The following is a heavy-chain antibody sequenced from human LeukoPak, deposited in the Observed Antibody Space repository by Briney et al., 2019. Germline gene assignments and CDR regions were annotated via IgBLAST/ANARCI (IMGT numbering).Heavy chain of an antibody. Sequence: SVKVSCKASGGTFSSYAISWVRQAPGQGLEWMGGIIPIFGTANYAQKFQGRVTITADKSTSTAYMELSSLRSDDTAVYYCARSSGYDWANWFDPWGQGTLVTVSS. D-gene: IGHD5-12*01. V-gene: IGHV1-69*06. CDR2: IIPIFGTA. CDR3: ARSSGYDWANWFDP. CDR1: GGTFSSYA. J-gene: IGHJ5*02.